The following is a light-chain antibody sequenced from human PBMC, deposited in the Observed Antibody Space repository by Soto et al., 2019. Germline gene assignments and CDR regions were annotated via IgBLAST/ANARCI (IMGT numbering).Light chain of an antibody. Sequence: DIVLTQSPGTLSLSPGERATLSCRASQSVSNNYLAWFQQRPGQAPRLLIYAASSRATAIPDRFSGSGSETDFTLTISRLEPEDIAVYYCQQYGNSPWTFGQGTKVEIK. CDR1: QSVSNNY. J-gene: IGKJ1*01. CDR3: QQYGNSPWT. CDR2: AAS. V-gene: IGKV3-20*01.